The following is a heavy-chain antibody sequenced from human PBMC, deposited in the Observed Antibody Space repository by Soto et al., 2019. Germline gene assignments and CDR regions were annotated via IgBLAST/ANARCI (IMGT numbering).Heavy chain of an antibody. CDR2: MSDYNGNT. J-gene: IGHJ5*02. CDR1: GYTFTTYG. CDR3: ARDYYGSGRLNAHNWFDP. V-gene: IGHV1-18*01. D-gene: IGHD3-10*01. Sequence: ASVKVSCKASGYTFTTYGISWVRQAPGQGLEWMGWMSDYNGNTNYAQKLQGRVTVTTDTSTSTAYMELRSLRSDDTAVYYCARDYYGSGRLNAHNWFDPWGREPWSPSPQ.